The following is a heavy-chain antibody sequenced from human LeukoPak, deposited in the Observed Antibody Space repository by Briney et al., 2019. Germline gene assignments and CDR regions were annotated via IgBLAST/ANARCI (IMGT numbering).Heavy chain of an antibody. CDR1: GYSNSSGYY. J-gene: IGHJ4*02. D-gene: IGHD1-26*01. CDR2: IYHSGST. V-gene: IGHV4-38-2*02. Sequence: SETLSLTCTVSGYSNSSGYYWGRIRQPPGKGLEWIGSIYHSGSTYYNPSLKSRVTISVDTSKNQFSLKLSSVTAADTAVYYCARDPAIVGATDYWGQGTLVTVSS. CDR3: ARDPAIVGATDY.